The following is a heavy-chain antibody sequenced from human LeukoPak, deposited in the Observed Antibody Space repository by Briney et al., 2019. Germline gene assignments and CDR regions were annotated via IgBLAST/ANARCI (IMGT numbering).Heavy chain of an antibody. D-gene: IGHD6-19*01. V-gene: IGHV1-18*04. CDR1: GYTFTGYY. Sequence: AASVKVSCKASGYTFTGYYMHWVRQAPGQGLEWMGWISAYNGNTNYAQKLQGRVTMTTDTSTSTAYMELRSLRSDDTAVYYCARDAEGGCFDYWGQGTLVTVSS. CDR2: ISAYNGNT. J-gene: IGHJ4*02. CDR3: ARDAEGGCFDY.